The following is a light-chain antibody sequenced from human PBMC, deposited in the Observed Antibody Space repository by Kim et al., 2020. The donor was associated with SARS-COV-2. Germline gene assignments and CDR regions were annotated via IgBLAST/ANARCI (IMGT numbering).Light chain of an antibody. CDR2: DAS. V-gene: IGKV3-11*01. Sequence: LSPGERATLSCRASQSVSSYLAWYQQKPGQAPRLLIYDASSRATGIPARFSGSGSGTDFTLTISSLEPEDFAVYYCQQRSNWPITFGQGTRLGIK. CDR3: QQRSNWPIT. J-gene: IGKJ5*01. CDR1: QSVSSY.